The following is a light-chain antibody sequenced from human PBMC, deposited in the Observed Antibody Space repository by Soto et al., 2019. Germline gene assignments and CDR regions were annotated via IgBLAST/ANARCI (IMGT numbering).Light chain of an antibody. CDR2: DVS. V-gene: IGLV2-11*01. CDR1: SSDVGGYNY. CDR3: CSYAGSYSLV. Sequence: QSVLTQPHSVSGSPGQSVTISCTGTSSDVGGYNYVSWYQQHPGKAPKLMIYDVSKRPSGVPDRFSGSKSGNTASLTISGLQAEDEADYYCCSYAGSYSLVFGTGTKVTVL. J-gene: IGLJ1*01.